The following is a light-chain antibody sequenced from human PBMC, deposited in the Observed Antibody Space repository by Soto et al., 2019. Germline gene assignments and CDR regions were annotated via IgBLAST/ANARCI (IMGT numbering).Light chain of an antibody. J-gene: IGLJ1*01. V-gene: IGLV2-14*01. Sequence: QSALTQPASVSGSPGQSITISCTGSSADVGAYNFVSWYQQHPGKAPKLMIYEVSNRPSGVSNRFSGSKSGSTASLTISGLQAEDEADYYCSSYTSSSTPYVFGGGTKLTVL. CDR1: SADVGAYNF. CDR2: EVS. CDR3: SSYTSSSTPYV.